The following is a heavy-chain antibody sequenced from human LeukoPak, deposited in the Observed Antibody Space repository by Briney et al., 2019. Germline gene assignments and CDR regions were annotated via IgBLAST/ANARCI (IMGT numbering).Heavy chain of an antibody. V-gene: IGHV4-59*01. D-gene: IGHD5-12*01. Sequence: PSETLSLTFTVSGGSISSYYWSWIRQPPGKGLEWIGYVYYSGSTNYNPSLKSRVTISVDTSKNQFSLKLSSVTAADTAVYYCARRRLSTTFDYWGQGTLVTVSS. CDR2: VYYSGST. J-gene: IGHJ4*02. CDR1: GGSISSYY. CDR3: ARRRLSTTFDY.